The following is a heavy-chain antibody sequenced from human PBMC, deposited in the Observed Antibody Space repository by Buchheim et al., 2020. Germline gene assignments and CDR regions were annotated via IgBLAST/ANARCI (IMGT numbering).Heavy chain of an antibody. CDR2: IRYDGKNK. D-gene: IGHD6-13*01. J-gene: IGHJ4*02. Sequence: QVQLVESGGGVIQPGGSLRLSCEASGFSFSDYGMHWVRQAPGKGLEWLGFIRYDGKNKYFTDSMRGRFTISRDNAKYTLYFQMNSLRVDDTALYYCARGDTTSWQYNYWGQGT. CDR1: GFSFSDYG. CDR3: ARGDTTSWQYNY. V-gene: IGHV3-30*02.